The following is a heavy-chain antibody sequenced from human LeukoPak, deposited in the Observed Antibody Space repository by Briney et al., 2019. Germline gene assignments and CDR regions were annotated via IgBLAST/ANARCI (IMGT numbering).Heavy chain of an antibody. Sequence: PGKSLRLSCAASGFTFSNYWMSWVRQAPGKGLEWVANIKQDGSEKYYVDSVKGRFTISRDNAKNSLYLQVSSLRAEDTAVYYCSRDVGAFDYWGQGTLVTVSS. V-gene: IGHV3-7*01. J-gene: IGHJ4*02. CDR3: SRDVGAFDY. CDR2: IKQDGSEK. D-gene: IGHD1-26*01. CDR1: GFTFSNYW.